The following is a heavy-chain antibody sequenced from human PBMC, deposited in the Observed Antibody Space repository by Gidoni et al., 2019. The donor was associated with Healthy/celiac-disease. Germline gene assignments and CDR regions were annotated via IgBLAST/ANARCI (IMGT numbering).Heavy chain of an antibody. J-gene: IGHJ6*02. V-gene: IGHV4-31*03. Sequence: QVQLQESGPGLAKPSQTLSLTCTFSGGSISRGGHYWRWFRQPPGKGLEWMRYIYYSGSTYYNPSLKSRVTISVDTSKNQFSLKLSSVTAADTAVYYCARDRAIYYDSSGYYPLISHYYGMDVWGQGTTVTVSS. CDR2: IYYSGST. D-gene: IGHD3-22*01. CDR1: GGSISRGGHY. CDR3: ARDRAIYYDSSGYYPLISHYYGMDV.